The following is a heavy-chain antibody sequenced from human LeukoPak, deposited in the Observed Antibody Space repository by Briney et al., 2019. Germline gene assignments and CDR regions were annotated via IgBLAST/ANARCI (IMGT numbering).Heavy chain of an antibody. J-gene: IGHJ5*02. Sequence: GESLKISCQAAGYSFTNYWFGWVRQMPGKGLEWMGTIYPGDSDTRYGPSFQGQVTISADKSINTAYLQWRSLKASDTAMYYCGRHGVPAASPSGWFDPWGQGTLVTVSS. CDR2: IYPGDSDT. D-gene: IGHD2-2*01. CDR1: GYSFTNYW. V-gene: IGHV5-51*01. CDR3: GRHGVPAASPSGWFDP.